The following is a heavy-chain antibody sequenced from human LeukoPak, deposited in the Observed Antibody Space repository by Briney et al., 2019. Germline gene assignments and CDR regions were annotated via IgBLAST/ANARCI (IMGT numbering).Heavy chain of an antibody. CDR2: ISGSGGST. J-gene: IGHJ6*03. Sequence: SGGSLRLSCAASGLTFSSYGMSWVRQAPGKGLEWVSAISGSGGSTYYADSVKGRFTISRDNSKNTLYLQMNSLRAEDTAVYYCARVGPLAADYYMDVWGKGTTVTISS. CDR1: GLTFSSYG. V-gene: IGHV3-23*01. CDR3: ARVGPLAADYYMDV. D-gene: IGHD6-25*01.